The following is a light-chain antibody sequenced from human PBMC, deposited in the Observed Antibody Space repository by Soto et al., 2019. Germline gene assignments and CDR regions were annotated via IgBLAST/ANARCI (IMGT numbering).Light chain of an antibody. V-gene: IGLV2-14*01. CDR3: SSYTSSSTPYV. CDR2: DVS. Sequence: QSVLTQPASVSGSPGQSITTSCTGTSSDVGGYNYVSWYQQHPGKASKLMIYDVSNRPSGVSNRFSGSKSGNTASLTISGLQAEDEADYYCSSYTSSSTPYVFGTGTKVTVL. J-gene: IGLJ1*01. CDR1: SSDVGGYNY.